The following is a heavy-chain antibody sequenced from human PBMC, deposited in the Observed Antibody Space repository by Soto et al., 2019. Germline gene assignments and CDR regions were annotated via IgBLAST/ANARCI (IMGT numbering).Heavy chain of an antibody. V-gene: IGHV3-48*01. CDR1: GFTFSSYS. CDR2: ISSSSSTI. CDR3: ASRSFTTYSSGWPGPFDY. D-gene: IGHD6-19*01. Sequence: GGSLRLSCAASGFTFSSYSMNWVRQAPGKGLEWVSYISSSSSTIYYADSVKGRFTISRDNAKNSLYLQMNSLRAEDTAVYYCASRSFTTYSSGWPGPFDYWGQGTLVTVSS. J-gene: IGHJ4*02.